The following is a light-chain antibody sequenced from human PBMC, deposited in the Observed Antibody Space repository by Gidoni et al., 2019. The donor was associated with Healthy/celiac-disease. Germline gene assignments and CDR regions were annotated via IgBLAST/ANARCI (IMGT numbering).Light chain of an antibody. Sequence: EIVLTQSPATLSLSPGERATLSCRASQRVSSYVAWCQQKPGQDPRLLIYNASNRATGIPDKFSVGGSGTDFALTITSLGPGDFAVYYCEQRRNWTPTFGQGTKVEIK. CDR1: QRVSSY. CDR2: NAS. CDR3: EQRRNWTPT. J-gene: IGKJ1*01. V-gene: IGKV3-11*01.